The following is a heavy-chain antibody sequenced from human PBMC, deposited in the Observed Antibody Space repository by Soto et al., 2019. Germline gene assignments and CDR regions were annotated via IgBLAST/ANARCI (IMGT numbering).Heavy chain of an antibody. CDR3: ARDLGYCSGGSCYYRGPFDI. CDR2: ISYDGSNK. V-gene: IGHV3-30-3*01. Sequence: GGSLRLSCADSGFTFSSYAMHWVREARVNGLEWVAVISYDGSNKYYADSVKGRFTISRDNSKNTLYLQMNSLRAEDTAVYYCARDLGYCSGGSCYYRGPFDIWGQATMVTVSS. CDR1: GFTFSSYA. J-gene: IGHJ3*02. D-gene: IGHD2-15*01.